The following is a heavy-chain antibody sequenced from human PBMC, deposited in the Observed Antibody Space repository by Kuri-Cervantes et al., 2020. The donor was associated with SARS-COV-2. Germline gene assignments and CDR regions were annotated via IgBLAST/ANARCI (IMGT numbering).Heavy chain of an antibody. Sequence: GESLKISCAASGFTFSSYAMHWVRQAPGKGLEWVAVISYDGSNKYYADSVKGRFTISRDNAKNSLYLQMNSLRAEDTAVYYCARDGYGMDVWGQGTTVTVSS. CDR3: ARDGYGMDV. J-gene: IGHJ6*02. CDR1: GFTFSSYA. CDR2: ISYDGSNK. V-gene: IGHV3-30*07.